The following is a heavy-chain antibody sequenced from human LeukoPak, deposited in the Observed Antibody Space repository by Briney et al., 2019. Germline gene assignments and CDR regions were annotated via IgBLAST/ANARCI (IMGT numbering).Heavy chain of an antibody. D-gene: IGHD1-14*01. Sequence: GGSLRLSCAASGFTFSDYYMSGLRQAPGKGREGGSYISSSGSTIYYADSLRGRFTISRDNTKNSLYLQMNSLRAEDTAMYYCARDRNDAFDIWGQGTMVTVSS. J-gene: IGHJ3*02. CDR1: GFTFSDYY. CDR3: ARDRNDAFDI. V-gene: IGHV3-11*01. CDR2: ISSSGSTI.